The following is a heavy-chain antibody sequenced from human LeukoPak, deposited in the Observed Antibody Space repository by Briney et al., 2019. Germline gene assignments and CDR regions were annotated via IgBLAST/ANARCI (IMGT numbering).Heavy chain of an antibody. CDR1: GFTFSSYA. CDR2: ISGSGGST. CDR3: AKDWFEVVVQEVDI. D-gene: IGHD2-2*01. Sequence: PGGSLRLSCAASGFTFSSYAMSSVRQAPGKGLEWVSAISGSGGSTYYADSVKGRFTISRDNSKNTLYLQMNSLRAEDTAVYYCAKDWFEVVVQEVDIWGQGTMVSVSS. J-gene: IGHJ3*02. V-gene: IGHV3-23*01.